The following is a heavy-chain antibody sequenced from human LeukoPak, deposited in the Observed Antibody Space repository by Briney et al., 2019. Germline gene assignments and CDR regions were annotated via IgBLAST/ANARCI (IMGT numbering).Heavy chain of an antibody. D-gene: IGHD4-17*01. Sequence: GGSLRLSCAISGFTLNSYDMRWARQAPGKGLEWVSGLSGSGGDADYADPVKGRFTISRDNSRNTLYLQMNSLRSEDMAVYYCAKDAMATVTYFDYWGQGSLVTVSS. CDR3: AKDAMATVTYFDY. V-gene: IGHV3-23*01. CDR2: LSGSGGDA. CDR1: GFTLNSYD. J-gene: IGHJ4*02.